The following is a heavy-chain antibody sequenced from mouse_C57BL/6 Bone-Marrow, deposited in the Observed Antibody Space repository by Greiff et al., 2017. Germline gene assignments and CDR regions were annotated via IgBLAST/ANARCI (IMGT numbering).Heavy chain of an antibody. D-gene: IGHD2-1*01. CDR2: IYPRSGNT. CDR3: ARDGNYGYWYFDV. J-gene: IGHJ1*03. Sequence: QVQLQQSGAELARPGASVKLSCKASGYTFTSYGISWVKQRTGQGLEWIGEIYPRSGNTYYNEKFKGKATLTADKSSSTAYMELRSLTSEDSAVYFCARDGNYGYWYFDVWGTGTTVTVSS. V-gene: IGHV1-81*01. CDR1: GYTFTSYG.